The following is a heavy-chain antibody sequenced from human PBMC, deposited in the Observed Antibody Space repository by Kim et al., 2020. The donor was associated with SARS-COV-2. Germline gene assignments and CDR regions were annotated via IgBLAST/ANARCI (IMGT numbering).Heavy chain of an antibody. CDR2: IDPSDSYT. CDR3: ARHLAYSSGFSGY. D-gene: IGHD6-19*01. J-gene: IGHJ4*02. V-gene: IGHV5-10-1*01. CDR1: GYSFTSYW. Sequence: GESLKISCKGSGYSFTSYWISWVRQMPGKGLEWMGRIDPSDSYTNYSPSVQGHVTISADKSISTAYLQWSSLKASDTAMYYYARHLAYSSGFSGYWGQGTLVTVSS.